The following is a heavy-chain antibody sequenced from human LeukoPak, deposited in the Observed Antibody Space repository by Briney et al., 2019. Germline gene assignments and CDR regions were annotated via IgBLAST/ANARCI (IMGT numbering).Heavy chain of an antibody. CDR2: IIPIFGTA. CDR1: GGTFSSYA. D-gene: IGHD3-22*01. CDR3: ARVYERSSSGYYYESWGAFDI. J-gene: IGHJ3*02. Sequence: SVKVSCKASGGTFSSYAISWVRQAPGQGLEWMGGIIPIFGTANYAQKFQGRVTITADESTSTAYMELSSLRSEDTAVYYCARVYERSSSGYYYESWGAFDIWAKGQWSPSLQ. V-gene: IGHV1-69*01.